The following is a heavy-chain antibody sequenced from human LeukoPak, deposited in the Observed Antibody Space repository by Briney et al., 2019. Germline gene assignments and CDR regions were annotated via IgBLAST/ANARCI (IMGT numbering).Heavy chain of an antibody. V-gene: IGHV4-30-4*01. CDR3: ARDSGGSSYDY. D-gene: IGHD2-15*01. CDR2: IYYSGST. J-gene: IGHJ4*02. Sequence: SETPSLTCTVSGGSISSGDYYWSWIRQPPGKGLEWIGYIYYSGSTYYNPSLKSRVTISVDTSKNQFSLKLSSVTAADTAVYYCARDSGGSSYDYWGQGTLVTVSS. CDR1: GGSISSGDYY.